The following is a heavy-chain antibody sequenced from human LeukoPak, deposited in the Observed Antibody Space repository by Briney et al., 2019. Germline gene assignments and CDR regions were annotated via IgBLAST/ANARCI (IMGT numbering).Heavy chain of an antibody. CDR3: ARVGQDCSGGSCYYYYGVDV. V-gene: IGHV4-59*01. Sequence: SETLSLTCTVSGGSISNYYWSWIRQPPGKGLEWIGYIYYSGSTNYNPSLKSRVTISVDTSKNQFSLKLSSMTAADTAVYYCARVGQDCSGGSCYYYYGVDVWGQGTTVTVSS. J-gene: IGHJ6*02. CDR1: GGSISNYY. D-gene: IGHD2-15*01. CDR2: IYYSGST.